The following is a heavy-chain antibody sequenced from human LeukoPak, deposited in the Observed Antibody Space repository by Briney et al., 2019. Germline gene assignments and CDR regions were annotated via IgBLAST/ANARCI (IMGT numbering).Heavy chain of an antibody. J-gene: IGHJ5*02. CDR3: ARDRYSSSWYPQYNWFDP. CDR1: GGSISSSNW. V-gene: IGHV4-4*02. CDR2: IYHSGST. D-gene: IGHD6-13*01. Sequence: SGTLSLTCAVSGGSISSSNWWSWVRQPPGKGLEWIGEIYHSGSTNYNPSLKSRVTISVDKSKNQFSLKLSSVTAADTAVYYCARDRYSSSWYPQYNWFDPWGQGTLVTVSS.